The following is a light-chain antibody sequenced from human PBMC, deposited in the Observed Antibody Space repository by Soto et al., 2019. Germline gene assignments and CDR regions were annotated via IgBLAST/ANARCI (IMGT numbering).Light chain of an antibody. CDR1: LNVNSY. CDR3: RQRQYLSPIT. Sequence: SPSTLSLSTGERATLSCRASLNVNSYLAWYQQKPGQAPRLLLYDASNRAAGIPARFSGSGSGTDFPLTISSRVPAEFALYYYRQRQYLSPITFGQGTRLE. CDR2: DAS. V-gene: IGKV3-11*01. J-gene: IGKJ5*01.